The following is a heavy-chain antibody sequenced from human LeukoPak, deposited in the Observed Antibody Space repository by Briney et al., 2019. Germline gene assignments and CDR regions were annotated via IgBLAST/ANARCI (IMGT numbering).Heavy chain of an antibody. CDR1: GGSISSSGYY. V-gene: IGHV4-39*01. CDR3: ARQSGYNARYFYGMDV. J-gene: IGHJ6*02. Sequence: SETLSLTCTVSGGSISSSGYYWGWIRQPPGKGLEWIGSIYYSGSTYYNPSLKSRVTISVDTSKNHFSLKLSSVTAADTAVYYCARQSGYNARYFYGMDVWGQGTTVTVSS. D-gene: IGHD5-24*01. CDR2: IYYSGST.